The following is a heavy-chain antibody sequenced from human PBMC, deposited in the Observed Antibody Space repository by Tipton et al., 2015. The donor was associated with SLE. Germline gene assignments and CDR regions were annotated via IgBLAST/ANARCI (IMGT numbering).Heavy chain of an antibody. CDR3: AKDRVYDFWSAYPSS. V-gene: IGHV3-23*01. Sequence: GSLRLSCAASGFRFSNYPMSWVRQAPGKGLECVSAISGSGDNIYYAESLRGRFTIFRDNSKNTLYLQMNSLRADDTAVYYCAKDRVYDFWSAYPSSWGQGTLVTVSS. J-gene: IGHJ5*02. CDR1: GFRFSNYP. CDR2: ISGSGDNI. D-gene: IGHD3-3*01.